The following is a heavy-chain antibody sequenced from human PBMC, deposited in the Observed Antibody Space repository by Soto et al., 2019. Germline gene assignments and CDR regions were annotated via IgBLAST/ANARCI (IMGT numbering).Heavy chain of an antibody. CDR1: GFTVSSNY. V-gene: IGHV3-53*01. CDR3: TVVKRWDQYSTSGYWFDP. Sequence: PGGSLRLSCAASGFTVSSNYMSWVRQAPGKGLEWVSVIYSGGSTYYADSVKGRFTISRDNSKNTLYLQMNSLRAEDTAVYYCTVVKRWDQYSTSGYWFDPWGPGTLVTVSS. CDR2: IYSGGST. D-gene: IGHD1-26*01. J-gene: IGHJ5*02.